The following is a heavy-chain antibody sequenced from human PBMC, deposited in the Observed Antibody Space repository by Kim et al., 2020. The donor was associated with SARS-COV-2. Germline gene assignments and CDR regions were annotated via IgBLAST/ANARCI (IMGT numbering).Heavy chain of an antibody. CDR2: TSYDGSNK. CDR1: GFTFSSYA. D-gene: IGHD3-10*01. CDR3: VRDRGSSYNYFEY. J-gene: IGHJ4*02. Sequence: GGSLRLSCTASGFTFSSYAMHWVRQAPGKGLEWVAITSYDGSNKNYGDSVKGRFTISRDNSKNTLYLQMNSLRAEDTAVYYCVRDRGSSYNYFEYWGQGTLVTVSS. V-gene: IGHV3-30-3*01.